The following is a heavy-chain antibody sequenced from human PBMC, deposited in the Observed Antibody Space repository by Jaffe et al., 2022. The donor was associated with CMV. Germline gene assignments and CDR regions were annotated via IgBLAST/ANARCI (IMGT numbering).Heavy chain of an antibody. CDR3: AAVITAHRPRFYYYYLDV. CDR2: IDPSDSYT. Sequence: EVQLVQSGAEVKKPGESLRISCQTSGDNSIIYWISWVRQMPGKGLEWMGRIDPSDSYTHYNPSFQGHVTISFDKSISTAYLQWNSLKASDTAIYYCAAVITAHRPRFYYYYLDVWGKGTTVTVSS. CDR1: GDNSIIYW. V-gene: IGHV5-10-1*03. J-gene: IGHJ6*03. D-gene: IGHD3-16*01.